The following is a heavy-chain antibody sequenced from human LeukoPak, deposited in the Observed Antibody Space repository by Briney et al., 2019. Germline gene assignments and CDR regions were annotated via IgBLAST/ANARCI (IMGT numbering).Heavy chain of an antibody. CDR3: AKSGKHITMVRGVPDY. CDR1: GFTFSSYG. V-gene: IGHV3-30*18. Sequence: GGSLRLSCAASGFTFSSYGMHWVRQAPGKGLEWVAVISYDGSNKYYADSVKGRFTISRDNSKNTLCLQMNSLRAEDTAVYYCAKSGKHITMVRGVPDYWGQGTLVTVSS. CDR2: ISYDGSNK. J-gene: IGHJ4*02. D-gene: IGHD3-10*01.